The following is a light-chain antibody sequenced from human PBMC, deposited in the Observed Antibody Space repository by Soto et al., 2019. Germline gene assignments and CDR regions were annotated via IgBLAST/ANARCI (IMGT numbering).Light chain of an antibody. Sequence: EIVLTQSPGTLSLSPGERATLSCRASQSVSNYLAWYQRKPGQAPRLLIYGASSRATGIPDRFSGSGSGTDFTLTISRLGPEDFAVYYCHQYGGSPQTFGQGTKVEIK. J-gene: IGKJ1*01. CDR1: QSVSNY. CDR2: GAS. CDR3: HQYGGSPQT. V-gene: IGKV3-20*01.